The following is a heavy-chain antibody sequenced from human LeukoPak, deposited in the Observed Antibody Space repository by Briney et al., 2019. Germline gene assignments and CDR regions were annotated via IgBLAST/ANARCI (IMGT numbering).Heavy chain of an antibody. CDR2: IRYDGSNK. V-gene: IGHV3-30*02. D-gene: IGHD3-3*01. CDR1: GFTFSSYG. Sequence: GGSLRLSCAASGFTFSSYGMHWVRHAPGKGLEWVAFIRYDGSNKYYADSVKGRFTISRDNSKNTLYLQMNSLRAEDTAVYYCAREGDESPRITIFGVVIGYYFDYWGQGTLVTVSS. CDR3: AREGDESPRITIFGVVIGYYFDY. J-gene: IGHJ4*02.